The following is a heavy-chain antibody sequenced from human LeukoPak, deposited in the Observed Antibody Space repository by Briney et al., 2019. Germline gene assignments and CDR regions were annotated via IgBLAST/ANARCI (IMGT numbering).Heavy chain of an antibody. CDR1: GGSISSYY. D-gene: IGHD3-10*01. J-gene: IGHJ5*02. V-gene: IGHV4-4*07. CDR3: AREATMVRGLSWFDP. Sequence: PSETLSLTCTVSGGSISSYYWSWIRQPAGKGLEWIGRIYTSGSTNYNPSLKSRVTMSVDTSKNQFSLKLSSVTAADTAVYYCAREATMVRGLSWFDPWGQGTLVTVSS. CDR2: IYTSGST.